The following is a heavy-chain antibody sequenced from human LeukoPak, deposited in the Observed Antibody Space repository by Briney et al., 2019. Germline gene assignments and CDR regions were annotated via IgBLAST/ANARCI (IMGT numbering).Heavy chain of an antibody. CDR2: ISYDGSNK. Sequence: PGGSLRLSCAASGFTFSSYAMSWVRQAPGKGLEWVAVISYDGSNKYYADSVKGRFTISRDNSKNTLYLQMNSLRAEDTAVYYCARDDAFDIWGQGTMVTVSS. J-gene: IGHJ3*02. CDR1: GFTFSSYA. V-gene: IGHV3-30-3*01. CDR3: ARDDAFDI.